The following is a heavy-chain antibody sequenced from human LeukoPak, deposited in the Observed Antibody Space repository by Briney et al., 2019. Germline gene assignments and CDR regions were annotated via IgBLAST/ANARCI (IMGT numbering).Heavy chain of an antibody. CDR1: GFTPTDLW. Sequence: GRSLRPSPAPSGFTPTDLWMTWVRQAPRKGMEWGAKVKAVGREKYYVDSVKGRFTLSKDNAKNSVYLQMNSLGAEDTAVYYCARGWGEKGYCRGGTCNNPQFDYWGQGILVTVSS. V-gene: IGHV3-7*01. D-gene: IGHD2-15*01. CDR2: VKAVGREK. CDR3: ARGWGEKGYCRGGTCNNPQFDY. J-gene: IGHJ4*02.